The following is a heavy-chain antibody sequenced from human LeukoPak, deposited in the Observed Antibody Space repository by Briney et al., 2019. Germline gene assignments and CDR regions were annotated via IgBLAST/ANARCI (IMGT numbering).Heavy chain of an antibody. J-gene: IGHJ4*02. V-gene: IGHV3-33*06. CDR3: AKDLQNDYYDTSGFDY. CDR1: GFTFSSYG. Sequence: GGSLRLSCAASGFTFSSYGMHWVRQAPGKGLEWVAVIWYDGSNKYYADSVKGRFTISRDNSKNTLYLQMNSLGAEDTAVYYCAKDLQNDYYDTSGFDYWGQGTLVTVSS. D-gene: IGHD3-22*01. CDR2: IWYDGSNK.